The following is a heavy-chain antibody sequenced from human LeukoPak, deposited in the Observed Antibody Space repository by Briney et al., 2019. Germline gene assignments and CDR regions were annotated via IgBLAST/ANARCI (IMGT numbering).Heavy chain of an antibody. CDR2: IDGNGDNT. D-gene: IGHD3-22*01. Sequence: PGGSLRLSCAASGFVFEDYNMHWVRQAPGKGLEWVSLIDGNGDNTHYADSVKGRFTISRDNSQNSLFLQMNSLTTEDTAFYYCAKDMGFYENSVFSWGIDYWGQGTLVTVSS. CDR3: AKDMGFYENSVFSWGIDY. CDR1: GFVFEDYN. J-gene: IGHJ4*02. V-gene: IGHV3-43*01.